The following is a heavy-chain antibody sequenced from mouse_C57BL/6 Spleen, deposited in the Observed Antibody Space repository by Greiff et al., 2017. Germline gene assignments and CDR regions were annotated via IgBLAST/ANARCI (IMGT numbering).Heavy chain of an antibody. CDR2: IDPSDSET. Sequence: QVQLQQPGAELVRPGSSVKLSCKASVYTFTSYWMHWVKQRPIQGLEWICNIDPSDSETHYNQKFKDKATLTVDKSSSTAYMQLSSLTSEDSAVYYCARPPGSSFAWFAYWGQGTLVTVSA. V-gene: IGHV1-52*01. D-gene: IGHD1-1*01. CDR1: VYTFTSYW. J-gene: IGHJ3*01. CDR3: ARPPGSSFAWFAY.